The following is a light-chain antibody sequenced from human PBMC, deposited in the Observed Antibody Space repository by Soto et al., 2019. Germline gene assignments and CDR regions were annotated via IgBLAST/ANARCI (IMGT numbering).Light chain of an antibody. V-gene: IGLV1-51*01. CDR3: GAGDNNLNGDG. Sequence: QSVLTQPPSVSAAPGQGGTISCSGDSSNIAANSVSWYQHLPATATKLLNYDPNRRPSGIPAPFSASKAGASATLASPGLQTGDEADYYSGAGDNNLNGDGFGSGTYVTVL. CDR1: SSNIAANS. J-gene: IGLJ1*01. CDR2: DPN.